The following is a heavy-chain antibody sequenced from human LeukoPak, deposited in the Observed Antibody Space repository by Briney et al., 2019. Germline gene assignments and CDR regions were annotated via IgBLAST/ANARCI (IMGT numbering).Heavy chain of an antibody. CDR2: INPNSGGT. V-gene: IGHV1-2*02. D-gene: IGHD3-16*01. CDR1: GYTFTGYY. CDR3: ARGTTSKYYYYSYMDV. Sequence: ASVKVSCKASGYTFTGYYIHWVRQAPGQGLEWMGWINPNSGGTNYAQKFQGRVTMTRDTSISTAYMELSRLRSDDTAAYYCARGTTSKYYYYSYMDVWGKGTTVTVSS. J-gene: IGHJ6*03.